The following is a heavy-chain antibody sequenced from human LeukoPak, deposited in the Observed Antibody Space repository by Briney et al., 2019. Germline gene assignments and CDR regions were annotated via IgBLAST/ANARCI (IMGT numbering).Heavy chain of an antibody. CDR2: TSYDGSNK. J-gene: IGHJ5*02. V-gene: IGHV3-30*18. CDR1: GFTFSSYG. Sequence: GGSLRLSCVASGFTFSSYGMHWVRQAPGKGLEWVAVTSYDGSNKYYADSVKGRFTISRDNSKNTLYLQMNSLRVEDTAVYYCAKAASNWFDPWGQGTLVTVSS. CDR3: AKAASNWFDP.